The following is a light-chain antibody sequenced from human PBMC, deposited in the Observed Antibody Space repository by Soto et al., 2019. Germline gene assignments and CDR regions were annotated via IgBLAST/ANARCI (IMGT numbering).Light chain of an antibody. V-gene: IGKV3-11*01. J-gene: IGKJ4*01. CDR3: QQRSNWLLT. Sequence: EIVLTQSPATLSLSPGERATLSCRASQSVSSYLAWYQQKPGQAPRLLIYDGSNRATGIPARFSCSGSGTDFTLTISSLEPEDFAVYYCQQRSNWLLTFGGGTKVEIK. CDR1: QSVSSY. CDR2: DGS.